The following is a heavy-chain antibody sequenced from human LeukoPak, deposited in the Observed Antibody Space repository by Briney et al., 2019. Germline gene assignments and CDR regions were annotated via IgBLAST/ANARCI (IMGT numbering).Heavy chain of an antibody. CDR1: GFTFDDYA. D-gene: IGHD1-20*01. CDR2: ISGSGGST. J-gene: IGHJ3*02. V-gene: IGHV3-23*01. Sequence: GGSLRLSCAASGFTFDDYAMHWVRQAPGKGLEWVSAISGSGGSTYYADSVKGRFTISRDNSKNTLYLQMNSLRAEDTAVYYCAKDRGYNWNPLPQKNVAFDIWGQGTMVTVSS. CDR3: AKDRGYNWNPLPQKNVAFDI.